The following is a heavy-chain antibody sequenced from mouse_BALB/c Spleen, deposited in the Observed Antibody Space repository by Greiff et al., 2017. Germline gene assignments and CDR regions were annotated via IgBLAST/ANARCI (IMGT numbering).Heavy chain of an antibody. CDR2: INPYNGDT. D-gene: IGHD1-3*01. Sequence: VHVKQSGPELVKPGASVKISCKASGYSFTGYSMNWVMQSHGKSLEWIGRINPYNGDTFYNQKFKGKATLTVDKSSSTAHMELRSLTSEDSAVYYYAKTNYAHYGMDYWGQGTSVTVSS. CDR3: AKTNYAHYGMDY. J-gene: IGHJ4*01. CDR1: GYSFTGYS. V-gene: IGHV1-20*01.